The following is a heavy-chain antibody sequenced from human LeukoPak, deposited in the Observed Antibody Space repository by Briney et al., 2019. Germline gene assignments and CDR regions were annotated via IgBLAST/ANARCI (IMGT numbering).Heavy chain of an antibody. J-gene: IGHJ6*02. V-gene: IGHV3-30*18. Sequence: PGGSLRLSCAASGFTFSSYGMHWVRQAPGKGLEWVVVISYDGSNKYYADSVKGRFTISRDNSKNTLYLQMNSLRAEDTAVYYCAKGIMDVWGQGTTVTVSS. CDR3: AKGIMDV. CDR2: ISYDGSNK. CDR1: GFTFSSYG.